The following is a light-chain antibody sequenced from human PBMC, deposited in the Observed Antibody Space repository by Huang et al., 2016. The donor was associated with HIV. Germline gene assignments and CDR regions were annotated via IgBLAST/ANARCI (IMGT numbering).Light chain of an antibody. CDR2: GVS. J-gene: IGKJ4*02. Sequence: AIQLTQSPSSLSASLGDRIVITCRASQDIGMSLAWYQQRPGQVPKLIIFGVSSLQTGGPSRFSGDGSGMLFTLTITGLQSEDFATYYCQQLHSYPATFGGGSEVEI. CDR3: QQLHSYPAT. V-gene: IGKV1-6*02. CDR1: QDIGMS.